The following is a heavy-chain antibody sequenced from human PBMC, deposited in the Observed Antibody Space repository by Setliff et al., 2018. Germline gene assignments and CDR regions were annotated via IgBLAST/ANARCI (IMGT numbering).Heavy chain of an antibody. V-gene: IGHV4-34*01. CDR1: GGSFTNYY. Sequence: SETLSLTCTVYGGSFTNYYWGWIRQSPGKGLEWIGEINHSGSTNYNPSLKSRLTISVDTTKNQFSLKLTSMTAADTAVYFCARHLLVQGTYHFDYWGQGSPVTVSS. J-gene: IGHJ4*02. CDR3: ARHLLVQGTYHFDY. D-gene: IGHD3-10*01. CDR2: INHSGST.